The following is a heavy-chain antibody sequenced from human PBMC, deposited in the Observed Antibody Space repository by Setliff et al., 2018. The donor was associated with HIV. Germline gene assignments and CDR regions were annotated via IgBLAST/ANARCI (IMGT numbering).Heavy chain of an antibody. CDR1: GYTFTGYY. J-gene: IGHJ2*01. CDR2: INPNSGGT. V-gene: IGHV1-2*06. Sequence: ASVKVSCKASGYTFTGYYMHWVRQAPGQGLEWMGRINPNSGGTNYAQKFQGRVTMTRDTSISTAYMELSRLRSDDTAVYYCARRRIQHWGYWYFDLWGRGTLGTVS. D-gene: IGHD5-18*01. CDR3: ARRRIQHWGYWYFDL.